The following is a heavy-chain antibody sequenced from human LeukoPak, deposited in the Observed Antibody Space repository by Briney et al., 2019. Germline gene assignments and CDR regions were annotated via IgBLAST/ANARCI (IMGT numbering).Heavy chain of an antibody. CDR2: VYYSGST. Sequence: SETLSLTCTVSGGSISSSRYYWGWIRQPPGKGLEWIGSVYYSGSTYYNPSLKSRVTISVDTSKNHFSLKLSSVTAPDTAVYYCARYSVTGDAFDIWGQGTMVTVSS. CDR1: GGSISSSRYY. CDR3: ARYSVTGDAFDI. D-gene: IGHD2-21*02. J-gene: IGHJ3*02. V-gene: IGHV4-39*02.